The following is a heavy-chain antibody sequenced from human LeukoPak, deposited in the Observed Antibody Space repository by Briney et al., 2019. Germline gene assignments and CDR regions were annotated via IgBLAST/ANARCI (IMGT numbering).Heavy chain of an antibody. CDR1: GVSISSYY. CDR2: IYASGST. D-gene: IGHD3-3*01. J-gene: IGHJ4*02. CDR3: AREEYDFWSGYSDY. Sequence: PSETLSLTCTVSGVSISSYYWSWIRQPAGKGLQWIGRIYASGSTNYNPSLTSRVTMSVDTSKNQFSLKLSSVTAADTAVYYCAREEYDFWSGYSDYWGQGTVVTVSS. V-gene: IGHV4-4*07.